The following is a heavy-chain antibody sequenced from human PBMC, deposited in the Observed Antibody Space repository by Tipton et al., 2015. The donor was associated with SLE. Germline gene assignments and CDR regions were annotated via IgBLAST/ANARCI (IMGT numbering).Heavy chain of an antibody. J-gene: IGHJ4*02. V-gene: IGHV3-30*02. Sequence: SLRLSCAASGFTFSSYGMHWVRQAPGKGLEWVAFIRYDGSNKYYADSVKGRFTISRDNSKNTLYLQMNSLRAEDTAVYYCAKLGPATVTTASFDYWGQGTLVTVSS. CDR2: IRYDGSNK. CDR1: GFTFSSYG. D-gene: IGHD4-11*01. CDR3: AKLGPATVTTASFDY.